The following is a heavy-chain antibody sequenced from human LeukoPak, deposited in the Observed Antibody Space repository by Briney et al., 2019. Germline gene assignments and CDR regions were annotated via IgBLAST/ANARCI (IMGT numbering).Heavy chain of an antibody. CDR2: IKQDGSEK. D-gene: IGHD3-22*01. J-gene: IGHJ4*02. CDR1: GFTFSSYW. Sequence: GGSLRLSCAASGFTFSSYWMSWVRQAPGKGREWVANIKQDGSEKYYVDSVKGRFTISRDNAKNSLYLHMNSLRAEDTAVYYCARVPNRYYDSSGYNDYWGQGTLVTVSS. V-gene: IGHV3-7*01. CDR3: ARVPNRYYDSSGYNDY.